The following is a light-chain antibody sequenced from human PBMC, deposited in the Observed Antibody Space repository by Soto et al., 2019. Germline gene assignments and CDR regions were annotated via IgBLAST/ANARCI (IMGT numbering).Light chain of an antibody. CDR2: DTS. CDR1: HSVGST. V-gene: IGKV3-11*01. CDR3: QQRSNWPWT. Sequence: EIVMTQSPATLSVSPGERATLSCRASHSVGSTLAWYQQKPGQAPRLLMYDTSTRATGIPARFSGSGSGTDFTLTISSLEPEDFAVYYCQQRSNWPWTFGQGTKVDI. J-gene: IGKJ1*01.